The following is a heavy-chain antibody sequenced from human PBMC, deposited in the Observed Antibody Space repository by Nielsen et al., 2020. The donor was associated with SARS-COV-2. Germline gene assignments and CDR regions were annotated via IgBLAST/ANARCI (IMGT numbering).Heavy chain of an antibody. J-gene: IGHJ4*02. D-gene: IGHD4-17*01. CDR1: GFTFSSYG. CDR3: AKVRRIRTVTSPSDY. V-gene: IGHV3-30*18. Sequence: GESLKISCAASGFTFSSYGMHWVRQAPGKGLEWVAVISYDGSNKYYADSVKGRFTISRDNSKNTLYLQMNSLRAEDTAMYYCAKVRRIRTVTSPSDYWGQGTLVTVSS. CDR2: ISYDGSNK.